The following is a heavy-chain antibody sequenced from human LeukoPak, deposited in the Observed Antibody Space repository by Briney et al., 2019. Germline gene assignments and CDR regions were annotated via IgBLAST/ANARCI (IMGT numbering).Heavy chain of an antibody. D-gene: IGHD3-22*01. CDR2: ISSSSSYI. CDR3: ARDAGYYDSSGYTDESFLYYYYYYMDV. J-gene: IGHJ6*03. V-gene: IGHV3-21*01. Sequence: PGGSLRLSCAASGFTFSSYGMTWVRQAPGKGLEWVSSISSSSSYIYYADSVKGRFTISRDNAKNSLYLQMNSLRAEDTAVYYCARDAGYYDSSGYTDESFLYYYYYYMDVWGKGTTVTISS. CDR1: GFTFSSYG.